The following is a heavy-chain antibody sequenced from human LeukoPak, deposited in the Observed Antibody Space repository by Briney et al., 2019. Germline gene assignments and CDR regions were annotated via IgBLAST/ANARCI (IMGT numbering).Heavy chain of an antibody. D-gene: IGHD6-13*01. CDR1: GGSFSGYY. CDR2: INHSGST. CDR3: ARARVRAAAGRFGFGY. Sequence: SETLSLTCDVYGGSFSGYYWNWIRQPPGKELEWIGEINHSGSTNYNPSLKSRVTISVDTSKNQFSLKLSSVTAADTAVYYCARARVRAAAGRFGFGYWGQGTLVTVSS. V-gene: IGHV4-34*01. J-gene: IGHJ4*02.